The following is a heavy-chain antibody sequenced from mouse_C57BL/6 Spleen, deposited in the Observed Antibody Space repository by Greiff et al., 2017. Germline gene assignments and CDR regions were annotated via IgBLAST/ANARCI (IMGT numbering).Heavy chain of an antibody. CDR2: IDPSDSVT. J-gene: IGHJ2*01. V-gene: IGHV1-52*01. CDR1: GYTFTSYW. Sequence: QVQLQQPGAELVRPGSSVKLSCKASGYTFTSYWMHWVLQRPIQGLDWIGNIDPSDSVTHYNQKFKDKATLTVNKSSSTAYMQLRILTSANSAVYYCASSRYFDYWGQGTTLTVSS. CDR3: ASSRYFDY.